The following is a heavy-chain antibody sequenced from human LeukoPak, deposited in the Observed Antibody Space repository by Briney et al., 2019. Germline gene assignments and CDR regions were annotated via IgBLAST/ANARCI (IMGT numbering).Heavy chain of an antibody. J-gene: IGHJ4*02. Sequence: ASVKVSCKASGYTFTSYYMPWVRQAPGQGLEWMGWINANSGGTNYAQKFQGRVTMTRDTSISTAYMELSRLRSDDTAVYYCARGGRAPMIVVVWGQGTLVTVSS. D-gene: IGHD3-22*01. V-gene: IGHV1-2*02. CDR2: INANSGGT. CDR3: ARGGRAPMIVVV. CDR1: GYTFTSYY.